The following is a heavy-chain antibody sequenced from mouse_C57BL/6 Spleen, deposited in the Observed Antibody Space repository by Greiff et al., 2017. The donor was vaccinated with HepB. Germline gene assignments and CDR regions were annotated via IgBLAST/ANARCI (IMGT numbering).Heavy chain of an antibody. J-gene: IGHJ2*01. Sequence: VQLVESGAELVKPGASVKLSCKASGYTFTEYTIHWVKQRSGQGLEWIGWFYPGSGSIKYNEKVKDKATLTADKSSNTVYMELSRLTSEDSAVYFCARQEDGGLYYFDYWGQGTTLTVSS. CDR1: GYTFTEYT. CDR2: FYPGSGSI. V-gene: IGHV1-62-2*01. CDR3: ARQEDGGLYYFDY. D-gene: IGHD2-4*01.